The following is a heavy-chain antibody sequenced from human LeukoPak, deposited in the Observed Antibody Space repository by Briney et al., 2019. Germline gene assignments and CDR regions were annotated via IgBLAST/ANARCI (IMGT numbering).Heavy chain of an antibody. Sequence: SETLSLTCAVYGGSFSGYYWSWIRQPPGKGLEWIGEISHSGSTNYNPPLKSRVTISVDTSKNQFSLKLSSVTAADTAVYYCARGRGTTYVAARDCFDYWGQGTLVTVSS. D-gene: IGHD6-6*01. CDR3: ARGRGTTYVAARDCFDY. CDR1: GGSFSGYY. CDR2: ISHSGST. J-gene: IGHJ4*02. V-gene: IGHV4-34*01.